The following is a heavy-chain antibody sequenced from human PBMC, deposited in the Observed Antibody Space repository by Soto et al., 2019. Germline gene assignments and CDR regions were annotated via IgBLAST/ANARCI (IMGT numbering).Heavy chain of an antibody. J-gene: IGHJ6*02. Sequence: SETLSLTCAVYGGSFSGYYWSWIRQPPGKGLEWIGEINHSGSTNYNPSLKSRVTISVDTSKNQFSLKLSSVTAADTAVYYCARDRIAAAGNIAYYYYGMDVWGQGTTVTVS. CDR2: INHSGST. CDR3: ARDRIAAAGNIAYYYYGMDV. CDR1: GGSFSGYY. D-gene: IGHD6-13*01. V-gene: IGHV4-34*01.